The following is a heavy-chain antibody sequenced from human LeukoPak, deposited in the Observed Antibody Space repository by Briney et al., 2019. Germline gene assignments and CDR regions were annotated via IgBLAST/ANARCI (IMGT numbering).Heavy chain of an antibody. V-gene: IGHV1-18*04. CDR3: ARAGSSGWYGGDVY. J-gene: IGHJ4*02. CDR1: GYTFTSYG. Sequence: GASVKVSCKASGYTFTSYGISWVRQAPGQGLEWMGWIGAYNGNTNYAQKLQGRVTMTTDTSTSTAYMELRSLRSDDTAVYYCARAGSSGWYGGDVYWGQGTLVTVSS. CDR2: IGAYNGNT. D-gene: IGHD6-19*01.